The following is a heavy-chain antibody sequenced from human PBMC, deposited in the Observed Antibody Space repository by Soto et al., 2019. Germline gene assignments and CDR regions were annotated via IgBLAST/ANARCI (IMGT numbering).Heavy chain of an antibody. CDR2: ISSSSTTL. D-gene: IGHD3-22*01. J-gene: IGHJ3*02. V-gene: IGHV3-48*01. Sequence: LRLSCAASGLTFSIYSMNWVRQAPGKGLEWVSYISSSSTTLYYADSVKGRFTISRDNSKNTLYLQMNSLRAEDTAVYYCAKDSYYDSSGYPDDAFDIWGQGTMVTVSS. CDR1: GLTFSIYS. CDR3: AKDSYYDSSGYPDDAFDI.